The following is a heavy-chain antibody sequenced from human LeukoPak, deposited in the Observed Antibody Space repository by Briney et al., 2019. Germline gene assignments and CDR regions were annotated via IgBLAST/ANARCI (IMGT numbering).Heavy chain of an antibody. CDR3: ARRGYSGWLH. CDR2: IYHTGST. V-gene: IGHV4-59*02. Sequence: KTSETLSLTCTISGGSVSDYYWSWIRQSPGKGLEWIGYIYHTGSTSYSPSLKSRVTISADTSQNQFSLKLSSVTAADTAVYYCARRGYSGWLHWGQGTLVTVSS. D-gene: IGHD5-12*01. J-gene: IGHJ4*02. CDR1: GGSVSDYY.